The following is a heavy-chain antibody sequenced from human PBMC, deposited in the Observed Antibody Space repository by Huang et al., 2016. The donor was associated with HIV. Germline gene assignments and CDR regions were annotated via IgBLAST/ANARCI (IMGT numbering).Heavy chain of an antibody. J-gene: IGHJ4*02. Sequence: QVQLVQSGGEVKKSGASVKVSCKASDYTFTSYGISWVRQAPGQGLEWMGWISTNNGETNYAQKFQGRVTMTTDTSTSTAYMELRSLRSDDTAVYYCGGSSGYWSFDYWGQGTLVTVSS. CDR3: GGSSGYWSFDY. V-gene: IGHV1-18*04. D-gene: IGHD3-22*01. CDR2: ISTNNGET. CDR1: DYTFTSYG.